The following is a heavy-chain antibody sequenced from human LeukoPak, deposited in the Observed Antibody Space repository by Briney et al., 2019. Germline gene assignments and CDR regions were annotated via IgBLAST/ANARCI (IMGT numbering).Heavy chain of an antibody. CDR1: GFTFSSYA. J-gene: IGHJ6*03. V-gene: IGHV3-30*04. CDR2: ISYDGSNK. D-gene: IGHD3-3*01. CDR3: AKDGRITIFGVVINSRGRYYMDV. Sequence: GGSLRLSCAASGFTFSSYAMHWVRQAPGKGLEWVAVISYDGSNKYYADSVKGRFTISRDNSKNTLYLQMNSLRAEDTAVYYCAKDGRITIFGVVINSRGRYYMDVWGKGTTVTVSS.